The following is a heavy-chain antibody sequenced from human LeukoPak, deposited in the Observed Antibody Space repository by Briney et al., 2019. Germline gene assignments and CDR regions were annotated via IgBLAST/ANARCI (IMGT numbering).Heavy chain of an antibody. D-gene: IGHD6-19*01. CDR1: GYTLTELS. CDR3: ATFSPMAVAFLEYYYYGMDV. V-gene: IGHV1-24*01. Sequence: ASVKVSCKVSGYTLTELSMHWVRQAPGKGLEWMGGFDPEDGETIYAQKFQGRVTMTEDTSTDTAYMELSSLRSEDTAVYYCATFSPMAVAFLEYYYYGMDVWGQGTTVTVSS. J-gene: IGHJ6*02. CDR2: FDPEDGET.